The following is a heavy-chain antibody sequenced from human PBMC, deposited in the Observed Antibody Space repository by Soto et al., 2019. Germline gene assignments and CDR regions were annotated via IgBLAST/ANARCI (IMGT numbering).Heavy chain of an antibody. CDR1: GGSISSGGYY. V-gene: IGHV4-31*02. Sequence: LCGGSISSGGYYWSWIRQHPGKGLEWIGYIYYSGSTYYNPSLKSRVTISVDTSKNQFSLKLSSVTAADTAVYYCARDVLAGGFDYWGQGTLVTVSS. CDR3: ARDVLAGGFDY. D-gene: IGHD3-3*02. J-gene: IGHJ4*02. CDR2: IYYSGST.